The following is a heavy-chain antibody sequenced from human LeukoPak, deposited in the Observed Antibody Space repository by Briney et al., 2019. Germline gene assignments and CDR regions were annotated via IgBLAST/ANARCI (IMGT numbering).Heavy chain of an antibody. CDR1: GGTFSSYA. J-gene: IGHJ4*02. D-gene: IGHD5-18*01. CDR3: ARSATHRLVWTDRSVWLPLDY. V-gene: IGHV1-69*05. Sequence: SVKVSCKASGGTFSSYAISWVRQAPGQGLEWMGGIIPIFGTANYAQKFQGRVTMTTDTSTNTAYMELRSLRSDDTAVYYCARSATHRLVWTDRSVWLPLDYWGQGTLVTVSS. CDR2: IIPIFGTA.